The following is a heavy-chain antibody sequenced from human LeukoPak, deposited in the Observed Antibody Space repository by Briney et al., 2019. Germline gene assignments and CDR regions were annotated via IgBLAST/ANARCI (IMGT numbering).Heavy chain of an antibody. V-gene: IGHV3-23*01. CDR2: ISGYGDSK. D-gene: IGHD3-16*01. Sequence: GGSLRLSCAASGFTFSSYAMSWVRQAPGKGLEWVSAISGYGDSKYYADSVKGRFTISRDNSKNTLSLQMNSLRAEGTAVYYCAKDGYAYYFHYWGQGTLVTVSS. J-gene: IGHJ4*02. CDR3: AKDGYAYYFHY. CDR1: GFTFSSYA.